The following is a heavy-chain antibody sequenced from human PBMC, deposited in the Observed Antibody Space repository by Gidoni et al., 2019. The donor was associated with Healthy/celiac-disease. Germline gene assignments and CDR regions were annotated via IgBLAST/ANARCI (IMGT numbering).Heavy chain of an antibody. V-gene: IGHV3-33*01. CDR1: GFTFSSYG. CDR3: ARTIAVAGIRYYYGMDV. CDR2: IWYDGSNK. J-gene: IGHJ6*02. D-gene: IGHD6-19*01. Sequence: QVQLVESGGGVVQPGRSLRLSCAASGFTFSSYGMHWVRQAPGKGLEWVAVIWYDGSNKYYADSVKGRFTISRDNSKNTLYLQMNSLRAEDTAVYYCARTIAVAGIRYYYGMDVWGQGTTVTVSS.